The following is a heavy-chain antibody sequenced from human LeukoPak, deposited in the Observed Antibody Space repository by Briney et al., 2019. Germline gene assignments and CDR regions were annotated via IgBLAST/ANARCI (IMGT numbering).Heavy chain of an antibody. Sequence: ASVKVSCKASGYTFTSYAMNWVRQAPGQGLEWMGWINTNTGNPTYAQGFTGRFVFSLDTSVSTAYLQISSLKAEDTAVYHCARDYRSYDFWTDYYYYGMDVWGQGTTVTVSS. CDR1: GYTFTSYA. V-gene: IGHV7-4-1*02. D-gene: IGHD3-3*01. CDR3: ARDYRSYDFWTDYYYYGMDV. CDR2: INTNTGNP. J-gene: IGHJ6*02.